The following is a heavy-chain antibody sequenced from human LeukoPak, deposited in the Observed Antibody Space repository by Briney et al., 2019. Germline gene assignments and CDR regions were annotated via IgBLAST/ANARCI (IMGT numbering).Heavy chain of an antibody. CDR1: GFTFSSYA. CDR2: IYYSGST. J-gene: IGHJ4*02. V-gene: IGHV4-39*01. CDR3: ARVYSNHFDY. Sequence: GSLRLSCAASGFTFSSYAMSWVRQAPGKGLEWIGSIYYSGSTYYNPSLKSRVTISVDTSKNQFSLKLSSVTAADTAVYYCARVYSNHFDYWGQGTLVTVSS. D-gene: IGHD6-13*01.